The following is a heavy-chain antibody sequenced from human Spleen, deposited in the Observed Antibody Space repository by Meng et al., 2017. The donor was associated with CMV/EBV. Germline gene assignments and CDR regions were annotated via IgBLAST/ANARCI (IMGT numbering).Heavy chain of an antibody. V-gene: IGHV3-23*03. CDR1: GFAFSTDA. D-gene: IGHD1-26*01. CDR3: ARLGSYTYYYYGMDV. CDR2: IYSGGSAT. J-gene: IGHJ6*02. Sequence: GGSLRLSCAASGFAFSTDAMTWVRQAPGKGLEWVSVIYSGGSATYNADSVKGRFNISRDNSKNMVYLHMNSLRADDTARYYCARLGSYTYYYYGMDVWGQGTTVTVSS.